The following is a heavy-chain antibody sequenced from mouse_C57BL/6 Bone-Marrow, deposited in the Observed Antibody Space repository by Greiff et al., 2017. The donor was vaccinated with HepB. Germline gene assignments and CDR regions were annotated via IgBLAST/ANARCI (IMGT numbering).Heavy chain of an antibody. Sequence: EVKLMESGGGLVQPGGSLKLSCAASGFTFSDYYMYWVRQTPEKRLEWVAYISNGGGSTYYPDTVKGRFTISRDNAKNTLYLQMSRLKSEDTAMYYCARRLRAMDYWGQGTSVTVSS. CDR2: ISNGGGST. CDR1: GFTFSDYY. CDR3: ARRLRAMDY. V-gene: IGHV5-12*01. J-gene: IGHJ4*01.